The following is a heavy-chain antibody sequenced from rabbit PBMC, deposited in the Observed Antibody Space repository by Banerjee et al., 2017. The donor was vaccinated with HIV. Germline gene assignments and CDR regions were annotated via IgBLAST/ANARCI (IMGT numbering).Heavy chain of an antibody. D-gene: IGHD2-1*01. CDR2: IYTGSSGST. Sequence: QSLEESGGDLVKPGASLTLTCTASGFSFSISYYMCWVRQAPGKGLEWIGCIYTGSSGSTYYASWAKGRFTISKTSSTTVTLQMTSLTAADTATYFCARDGTDGDTGYVFNLWGPGTLVTVS. V-gene: IGHV1S40*01. J-gene: IGHJ4*01. CDR3: ARDGTDGDTGYVFNL. CDR1: GFSFSISYY.